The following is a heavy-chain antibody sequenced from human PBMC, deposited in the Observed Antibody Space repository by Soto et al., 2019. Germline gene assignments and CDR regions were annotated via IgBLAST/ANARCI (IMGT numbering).Heavy chain of an antibody. V-gene: IGHV1-18*01. CDR1: GYTFTTYD. D-gene: IGHD1-26*01. CDR3: ARDLGPWEDPAFDI. Sequence: ASVKVSCKASGYTFTTYDISWVRQAPGQGLEWMGWISAYNGNTNYAQNFQGRVTMTTDTSTSTAYMELRSLRSDDTAVYYCARDLGPWEDPAFDIWGQGTMVTVSS. J-gene: IGHJ3*02. CDR2: ISAYNGNT.